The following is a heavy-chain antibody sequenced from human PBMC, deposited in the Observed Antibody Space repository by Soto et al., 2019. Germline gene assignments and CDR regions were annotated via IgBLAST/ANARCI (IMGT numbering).Heavy chain of an antibody. CDR2: ISYDGSKK. J-gene: IGHJ6*02. D-gene: IGHD2-2*01. V-gene: IGHV3-30-3*01. Sequence: QVQLVESGGGVVQPGRSLRLSCAASGFTFSSYAMHWVRQAPGKGLEWVAVISYDGSKKYYADSVKGRFTISRDNSKNTLYLQMISLRAEDTAVYYCAREVVVVPAAIPSYYYGMDVWGQGTTVTVSS. CDR3: AREVVVVPAAIPSYYYGMDV. CDR1: GFTFSSYA.